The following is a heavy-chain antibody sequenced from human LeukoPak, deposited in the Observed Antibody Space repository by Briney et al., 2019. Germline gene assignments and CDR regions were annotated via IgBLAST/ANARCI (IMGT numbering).Heavy chain of an antibody. CDR1: GYPFSSCG. J-gene: IGHJ4*02. CDR2: ISGYNGDT. D-gene: IGHD3-16*01. V-gene: IGHV1-18*01. CDR3: ARNWGAGHPINFDY. Sequence: ASVKVSCKTFGYPFSSCGINWVRQAPGQGLEWMGWISGYNGDTNYAQKFQGRVTMTTDASTNTAYMDLRRLRSDDTAVYYCARNWGAGHPINFDYWGQGTLVTVSS.